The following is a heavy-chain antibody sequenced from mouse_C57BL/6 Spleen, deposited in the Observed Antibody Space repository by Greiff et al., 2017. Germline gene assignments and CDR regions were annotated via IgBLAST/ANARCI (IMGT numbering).Heavy chain of an antibody. D-gene: IGHD1-1*01. CDR2: IHPSDSDT. V-gene: IGHV1-74*01. Sequence: VQLQQPGAELVKPGASVKVSCKASGYTFTSYWMHWVKQRPGQGLEWIGRIHPSDSDTNYNQKFKGKATLTVDKSSSTAYMQLSSLTSEDSAVYYCAIDYGSSDSYYYAMDYWGQGTSVTVSS. CDR3: AIDYGSSDSYYYAMDY. J-gene: IGHJ4*01. CDR1: GYTFTSYW.